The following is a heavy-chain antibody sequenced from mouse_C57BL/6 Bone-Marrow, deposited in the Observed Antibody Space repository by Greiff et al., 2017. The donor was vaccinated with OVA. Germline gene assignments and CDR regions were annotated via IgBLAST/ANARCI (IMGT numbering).Heavy chain of an antibody. Sequence: VQLQQSGPELVKPGASVKISCKASGYAFSSSWMNWVKQRPGKGLEWIGRIYPGDGDTNYNGKFKGKATLTADKSSSTAYMQLSSLTSEDSAVYYCARWGRDFDYWGQGTTLTVSS. V-gene: IGHV1-82*01. CDR1: GYAFSSSW. CDR2: IYPGDGDT. CDR3: ARWGRDFDY. D-gene: IGHD3-3*01. J-gene: IGHJ2*01.